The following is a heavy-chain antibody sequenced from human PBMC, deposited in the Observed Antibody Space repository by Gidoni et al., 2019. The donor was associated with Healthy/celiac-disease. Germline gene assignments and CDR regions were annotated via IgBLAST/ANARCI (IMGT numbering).Heavy chain of an antibody. D-gene: IGHD3-3*01. V-gene: IGHV3-33*01. CDR2: IWYDGSNK. J-gene: IGHJ6*02. CDR3: ARDEDLFFGMDV. Sequence: TFSSYGMHWVRQAPGKGLEWVAVIWYDGSNKYYADSVKGRFTISRDNSKNTLYLQMNSLRAEDTAVYYCARDEDLFFGMDVWGQGTTVTVSS. CDR1: TFSSYG.